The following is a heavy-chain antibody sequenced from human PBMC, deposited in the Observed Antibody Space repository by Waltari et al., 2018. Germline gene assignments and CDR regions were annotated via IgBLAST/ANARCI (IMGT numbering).Heavy chain of an antibody. V-gene: IGHV3-23*01. Sequence: EVQLLESGGGLVQPGGSLRLSCAASGFTFSSYAMSWVRQAAGKGLEWVAAISGYGGSTYYAASVKGRFTISRDNSKNTLYLQMNSLRAEDTAVYYCANTLHDDAFDIWGQGTMVTVSS. J-gene: IGHJ3*02. CDR2: ISGYGGST. CDR3: ANTLHDDAFDI. CDR1: GFTFSSYA.